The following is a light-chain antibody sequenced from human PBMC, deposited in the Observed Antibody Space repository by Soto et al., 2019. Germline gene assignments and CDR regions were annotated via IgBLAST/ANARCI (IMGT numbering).Light chain of an antibody. CDR2: DVT. CDR1: SSDVGTHGY. J-gene: IGLJ3*02. V-gene: IGLV2-8*01. CDR3: MCYAGGNNWV. Sequence: QSVLTQPPSVSGSPGQSVTISCTGTSSDVGTHGYVSWYQQHAGKAPKLVIYDVTKRPSGVPDRFSGSKSGNTASLTVSGLQAEDEADYYCMCYAGGNNWVFGGGTKVTVL.